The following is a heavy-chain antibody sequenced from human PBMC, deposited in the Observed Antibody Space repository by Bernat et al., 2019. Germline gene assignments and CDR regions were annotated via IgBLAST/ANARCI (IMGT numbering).Heavy chain of an antibody. CDR2: INHSGST. CDR1: GGSFSGYY. D-gene: IGHD3-10*01. CDR3: AREGAGFGEFDDAFDI. V-gene: IGHV4-34*01. Sequence: QVQLQEWGAGLLKPSETLSLTCAVYGGSFSGYYWSWIRQPPGKGLEWIGEINHSGSTNYNPSLKSLVTISVDTSKNHFSLKLISVTAADTAVYYCAREGAGFGEFDDAFDIWGQGTMVTVSS. J-gene: IGHJ3*02.